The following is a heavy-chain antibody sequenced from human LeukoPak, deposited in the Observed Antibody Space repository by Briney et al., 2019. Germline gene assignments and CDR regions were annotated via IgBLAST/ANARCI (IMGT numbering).Heavy chain of an antibody. Sequence: GASVKVSCKASGYTFTSYYMHWVRQAPGQGLEWMGIINPSGGSTSYAQKFQGRVTMTRDTSTSTVYMELSSLRSADTAVYYCARSGVVVPAAMGRAFDIWGQGTMVTVSS. CDR3: ARSGVVVPAAMGRAFDI. D-gene: IGHD2-2*01. CDR1: GYTFTSYY. CDR2: INPSGGST. V-gene: IGHV1-46*01. J-gene: IGHJ3*02.